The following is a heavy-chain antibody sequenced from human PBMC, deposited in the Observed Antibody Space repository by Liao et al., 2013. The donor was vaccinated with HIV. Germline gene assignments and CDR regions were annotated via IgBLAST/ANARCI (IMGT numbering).Heavy chain of an antibody. J-gene: IGHJ4*02. D-gene: IGHD3-10*01. Sequence: QLQLQESGPGLVKPSQTLSLTCTVSGGSISSGSYYWGWIRQPPGKGLEWIGSIYYTGSTYYNPSLKSRVTMSVDTSTNQFSLRLNSVSAADTAVYYCARDLGHSGSYLDYWGQGTLVTVSS. CDR3: ARDLGHSGSYLDY. V-gene: IGHV4-39*07. CDR2: IYYTGST. CDR1: GGSISSGSYY.